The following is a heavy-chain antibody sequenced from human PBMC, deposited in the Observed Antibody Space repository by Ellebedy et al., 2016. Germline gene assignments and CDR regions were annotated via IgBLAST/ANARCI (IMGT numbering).Heavy chain of an antibody. V-gene: IGHV3-23*01. Sequence: GGSLRLSCAASGFTFSNYAMSWVRQAPGKGLEWVSSINAGGGSTYYADSVKGHFTISRDNSKNTLYLQMNSLRAEGTAVYYCARRRVVGTFYFDYWGQGTQVTVSS. CDR3: ARRRVVGTFYFDY. CDR2: INAGGGST. D-gene: IGHD2-2*01. CDR1: GFTFSNYA. J-gene: IGHJ4*02.